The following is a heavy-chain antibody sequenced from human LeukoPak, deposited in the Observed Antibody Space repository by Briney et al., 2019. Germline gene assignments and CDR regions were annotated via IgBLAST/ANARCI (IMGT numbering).Heavy chain of an antibody. V-gene: IGHV5-51*01. CDR3: ARPRSSIVGAMYYFDY. CDR1: GYSFSNFW. D-gene: IGHD1-26*01. CDR2: IYPGDSDA. Sequence: GESLKISCKGSGYSFSNFWIGWVRRMPGKGLEWMGIIYPGDSDARYSPSFQGQVTISADKSISTAYLQWSSLKASDTAMYYCARPRSSIVGAMYYFDYWGQGTLVTVSS. J-gene: IGHJ4*02.